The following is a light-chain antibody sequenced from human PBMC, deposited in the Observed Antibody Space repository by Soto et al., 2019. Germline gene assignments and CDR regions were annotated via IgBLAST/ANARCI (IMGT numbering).Light chain of an antibody. CDR3: AAWDDSLNGVV. CDR1: SSNIGTNT. Sequence: QSVLTQPPSASGTPGQRVTISCSGSSSNIGTNTVNWYHQLPGTAPKLLIYSSDQRPSGVPDRFSGSKSGTSASLAISGLQSEDEADCFCAAWDDSLNGVVFGGGTRSPS. J-gene: IGLJ2*01. CDR2: SSD. V-gene: IGLV1-44*01.